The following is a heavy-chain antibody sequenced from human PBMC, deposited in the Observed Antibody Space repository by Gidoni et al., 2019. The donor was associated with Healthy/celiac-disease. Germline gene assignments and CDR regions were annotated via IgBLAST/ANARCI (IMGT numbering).Heavy chain of an antibody. CDR2: IIPIFGTA. J-gene: IGHJ6*02. Sequence: QVQLVQSGAEVKKPGSSVKVSCKASGGTFSSYAISWVRQAPGQGLEWMGGIIPIFGTANYAQKFQGRVTITADESTSTAYMELSSLRSEDTAVYYCARGEGYCSGGSCFHYGMDVWGQGTTVTVSS. V-gene: IGHV1-69*01. D-gene: IGHD2-15*01. CDR3: ARGEGYCSGGSCFHYGMDV. CDR1: GGTFSSYA.